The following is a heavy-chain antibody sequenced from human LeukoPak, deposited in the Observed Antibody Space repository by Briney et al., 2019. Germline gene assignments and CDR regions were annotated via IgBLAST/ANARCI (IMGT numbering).Heavy chain of an antibody. CDR2: ISGSGGST. Sequence: GGSLRLSCAASGFTFSSYGMSWVRQAPGKGLEWVSAISGSGGSTYYADSVKGRFTISRDNSKNTLYLQMNSLRAEDTAVYYCAKDRIWFGESFFDYWGQGTLVTVSS. V-gene: IGHV3-23*01. CDR1: GFTFSSYG. J-gene: IGHJ4*02. CDR3: AKDRIWFGESFFDY. D-gene: IGHD3-10*01.